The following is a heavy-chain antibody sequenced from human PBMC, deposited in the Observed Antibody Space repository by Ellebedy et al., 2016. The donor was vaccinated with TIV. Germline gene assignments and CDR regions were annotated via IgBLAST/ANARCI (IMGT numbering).Heavy chain of an antibody. CDR2: IFSNNEK. J-gene: IGHJ4*02. V-gene: IGHV2-26*01. D-gene: IGHD2-21*02. Sequence: SGPTLVKPKETPTLTCTVSGFSLTNIIMGVSWIRQPPGKALEWLAHIFSNNEKSYSTSLEARLSISQDTAKSQVVLTVANMDPVDTATYYCVRALKYCGGDCTYKFDFWGQGALVTVSS. CDR3: VRALKYCGGDCTYKFDF. CDR1: GFSLTNIIMG.